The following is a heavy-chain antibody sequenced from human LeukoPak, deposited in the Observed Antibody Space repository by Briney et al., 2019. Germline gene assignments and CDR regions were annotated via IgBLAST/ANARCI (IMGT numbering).Heavy chain of an antibody. CDR2: VSYDETRT. D-gene: IGHD6-25*01. Sequence: GGSLRLSCVDPKFFLTTSPMHWVRQAPGKGLEWVAIVSYDETRTYYADSVKGRFTISSDRSKNTLYLQLNSLTVEDTAVYYCAWGSGRYYSYGMDVWGQGTTVIVSS. CDR1: KFFLTTSP. J-gene: IGHJ6*02. CDR3: AWGSGRYYSYGMDV. V-gene: IGHV3-30*14.